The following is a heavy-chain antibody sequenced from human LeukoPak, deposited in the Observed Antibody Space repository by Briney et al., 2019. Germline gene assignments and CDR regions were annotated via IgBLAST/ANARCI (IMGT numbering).Heavy chain of an antibody. CDR2: IIPIFGTA. CDR1: GGTFSSYA. J-gene: IGHJ4*02. V-gene: IGHV1-69*13. D-gene: IGHD3-22*01. CDR3: ARTRKLPVDDSSGYYPDY. Sequence: GASVKVSCKASGGTFSSYAISWVRQAPGQGLEWMGGIIPIFGTANYAQKFQGRVTITADESTSTAYMELSSLRSEDTAVYYCARTRKLPVDDSSGYYPDYWGQGTLVTVSS.